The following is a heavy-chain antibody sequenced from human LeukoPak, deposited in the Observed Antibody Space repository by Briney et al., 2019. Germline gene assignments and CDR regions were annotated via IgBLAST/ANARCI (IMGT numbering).Heavy chain of an antibody. J-gene: IGHJ4*02. CDR3: ARKRPWGLSRYFDY. CDR2: IYTSGST. Sequence: SETLSLTCTVSGGSISSGLYYWSWIRQPAGKGLEWIGRIYTSGSTNYNPSLKSRVTISLDTSKNQFSLKLSSVTAADTAVYYCARKRPWGLSRYFDYWGQGTLSPSPQ. V-gene: IGHV4-61*02. D-gene: IGHD7-27*01. CDR1: GGSISSGLYY.